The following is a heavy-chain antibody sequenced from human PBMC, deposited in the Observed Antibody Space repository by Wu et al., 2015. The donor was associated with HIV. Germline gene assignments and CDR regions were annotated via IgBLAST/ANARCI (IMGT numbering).Heavy chain of an antibody. Sequence: QVQLVQSGTVVQKPGTSVRVSCRVSGYTFTSLNINWIRHAPGRGLEWMGWMNPKSGSAGFGRDFQGRVSMTRNNSISTAYMELSGVTSDDTAIYYCARVGVLVTSAELLEYFQHWGQGTRXVVSS. J-gene: IGHJ1*01. CDR3: ARVGVLVTSAELLEYFQH. D-gene: IGHD1-26*01. CDR2: MNPKSGSA. V-gene: IGHV1-8*02. CDR1: GYTFTSLN.